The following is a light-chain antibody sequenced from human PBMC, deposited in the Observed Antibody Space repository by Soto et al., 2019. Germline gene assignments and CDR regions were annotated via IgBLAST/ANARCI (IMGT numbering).Light chain of an antibody. CDR3: QQSYTTPRT. CDR2: AAS. CDR1: QSISSY. Sequence: DIQMTQSPSSLSASVGDRVTITCRASQSISSYLYWYQQKRGKAPKLLIYAASSLQSGVPSRFSGSGSGTDFPLTISSLQPEDFATYYCQQSYTTPRTFGQGTKLEIK. J-gene: IGKJ2*02. V-gene: IGKV1-39*01.